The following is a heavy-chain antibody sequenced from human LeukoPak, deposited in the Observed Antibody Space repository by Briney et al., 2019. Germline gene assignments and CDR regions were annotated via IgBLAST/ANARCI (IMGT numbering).Heavy chain of an antibody. CDR2: ISSSSSYI. D-gene: IGHD7-27*01. Sequence: KPGGSLRLSCAASGFTFSSYSMNWVRQAPGKGLEWVSSISSSSSYIYYADSVKGRFTISRDNAKNSLYLQMNSLRAEDTAVYYCYSRLAHNPDNWGSLAPLIDYWGQGTLVTVSS. J-gene: IGHJ4*02. V-gene: IGHV3-21*01. CDR1: GFTFSSYS. CDR3: YSRLAHNPDNWGSLAPLIDY.